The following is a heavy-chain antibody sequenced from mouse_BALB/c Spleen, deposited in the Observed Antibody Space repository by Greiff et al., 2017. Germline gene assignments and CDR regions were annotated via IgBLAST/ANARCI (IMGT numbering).Heavy chain of an antibody. V-gene: IGHV1-9*01. J-gene: IGHJ3*01. CDR3: ARHFPESLTGTAY. CDR2: ILPGSGST. D-gene: IGHD4-1*01. CDR1: GYTFSSYW. Sequence: QVQLQQSGAELMKPGASVKISCKATGYTFSSYWIEWVKQRPGHGLEWIGEILPGSGSTNYNEKFKGKATFTADTSSNTAYMQLSSLTSEDSAVYYCARHFPESLTGTAYWGQGTLVTVSA.